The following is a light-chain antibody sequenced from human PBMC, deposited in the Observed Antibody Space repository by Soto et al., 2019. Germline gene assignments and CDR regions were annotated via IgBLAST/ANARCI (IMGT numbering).Light chain of an antibody. CDR1: QGISTW. CDR3: QQASSLPHT. Sequence: DIQMTQSPSSVSASVGDRVNITCRASQGISTWLAWYQQKPGKVPKLLIYGASSLQTGVPSRFSGSGSGTDFTLTIISLQAEDFATYYFQQASSLPHTFGQGTKLEIK. J-gene: IGKJ2*01. CDR2: GAS. V-gene: IGKV1-12*01.